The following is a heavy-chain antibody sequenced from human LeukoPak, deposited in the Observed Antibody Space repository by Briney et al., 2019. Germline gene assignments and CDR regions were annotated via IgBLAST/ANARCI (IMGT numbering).Heavy chain of an antibody. V-gene: IGHV3-23*01. CDR3: AKGSGSYLSPLYYFDY. CDR2: ISGSGGST. D-gene: IGHD1-26*01. Sequence: PGGSLRLPCAASGFTFSSYSMNWVRQAPGKGLEWVSAISGSGGSTYYADSVKGRFTISRDTSKNTLYLQMNSLRAEDTAVYYCAKGSGSYLSPLYYFDYWGQGTLVSVSS. CDR1: GFTFSSYS. J-gene: IGHJ4*02.